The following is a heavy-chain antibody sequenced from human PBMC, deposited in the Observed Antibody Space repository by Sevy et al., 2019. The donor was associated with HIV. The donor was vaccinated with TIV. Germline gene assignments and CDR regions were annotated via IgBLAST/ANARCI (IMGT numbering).Heavy chain of an antibody. CDR1: GGSISSYY. CDR2: MDYSGSS. V-gene: IGHV4-59*01. J-gene: IGHJ6*02. CDR3: ARAGGSTDWGIDV. D-gene: IGHD2-2*01. Sequence: GSLRLSCTVSGGSISSYYWKWIRQPPGKGLEWIGYMDYSGSSSYNPSLKGRVSISLDTSKNQFSLKLTSVTAADTAVYYCARAGGSTDWGIDVWGQGTTVTVSS.